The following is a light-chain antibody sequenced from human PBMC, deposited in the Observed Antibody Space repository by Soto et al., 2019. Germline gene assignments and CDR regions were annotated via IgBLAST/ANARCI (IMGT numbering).Light chain of an antibody. V-gene: IGLV2-23*02. CDR1: SNDIGGYNL. J-gene: IGLJ2*01. Sequence: QSVLTQPASVSGSPGQSITISCTGTSNDIGGYNLVSWYQQHPGKAPKLVVYKADKRPSGVSNRFSGSKSGNTASLTTSTLRPEDEADYSCCSFAGGATFVFGGGTKVTVL. CDR2: KAD. CDR3: CSFAGGATFV.